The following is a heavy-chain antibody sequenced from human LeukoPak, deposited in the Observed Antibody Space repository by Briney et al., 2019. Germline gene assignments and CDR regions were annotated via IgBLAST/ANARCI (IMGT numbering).Heavy chain of an antibody. CDR2: IYYSGSI. V-gene: IGHV4-59*01. Sequence: SETLSLTCTVSGGSISSYYWSWIRQPPGKGLEWIGYIYYSGSINYNPSLKSRVTISLDTSKTQFSLKLSSVTAADTAVYYCARGSSSFLFGYWGQGPLVSVSS. CDR3: ARGSSSFLFGY. CDR1: GGSISSYY. J-gene: IGHJ4*02. D-gene: IGHD6-13*01.